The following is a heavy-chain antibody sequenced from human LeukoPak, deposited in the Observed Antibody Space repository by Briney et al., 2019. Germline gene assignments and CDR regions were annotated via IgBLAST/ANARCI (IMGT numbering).Heavy chain of an antibody. CDR1: GGSISSNY. CDR3: AKSDYYASGLDY. Sequence: SETLSLTCIVSGGSISSNYWSWIRQPPGKGPEWIGHIYYSGSTNYNPSLKSRVTISVDTSKKQFSLKLSSVTAADTAVYYCAKSDYYASGLDYWGQGTLVTVSS. V-gene: IGHV4-59*08. D-gene: IGHD3-10*01. CDR2: IYYSGST. J-gene: IGHJ4*02.